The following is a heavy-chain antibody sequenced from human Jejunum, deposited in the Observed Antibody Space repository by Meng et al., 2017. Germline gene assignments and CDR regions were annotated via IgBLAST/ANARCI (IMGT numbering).Heavy chain of an antibody. CDR1: GFPFSTSC. D-gene: IGHD1-14*01. CDR2: ISWSSSYI. CDR3: ARSDGIGSYGFKI. Sequence: GGSLRLSGADSGFPFSTSCMDWVRQAPGKGLEWVASISWSSSYIYYSDSVRGRFFISRDDAKNSLYLQMKSLSADDTAVYYGARSDGIGSYGFKIWGQGTMVTVSS. V-gene: IGHV3-21*01. J-gene: IGHJ3*02.